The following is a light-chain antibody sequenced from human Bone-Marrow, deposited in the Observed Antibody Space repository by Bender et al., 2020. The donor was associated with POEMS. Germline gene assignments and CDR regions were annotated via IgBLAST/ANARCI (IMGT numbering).Light chain of an antibody. CDR1: SSNIGNHG. Sequence: QSVVTQPPSLSEAPRQRVTISCSASSSNIGNHGVNWYQQLPGEAPKLLIYYDDLLTPGVSDTFSAYKSGTSASLAICELPSDDEAVYYCSGWDDSLSGWVFGGGTKLSVL. CDR2: YDD. V-gene: IGLV1-36*01. J-gene: IGLJ2*01. CDR3: SGWDDSLSGWV.